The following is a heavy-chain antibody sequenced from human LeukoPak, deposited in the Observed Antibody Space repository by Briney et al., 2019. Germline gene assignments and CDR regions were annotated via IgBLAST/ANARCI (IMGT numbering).Heavy chain of an antibody. J-gene: IGHJ4*02. Sequence: GGSLRLSCAASGFTFSSYGMHWVRQAPGKGLEWVAVISYDGSNKYYADSVKGRFTISRDNSKNTLYLQMNSLRAEDTAVYYCARVSPYYDFWSGYSALDYWGQGTLVTVSS. CDR1: GFTFSSYG. CDR2: ISYDGSNK. V-gene: IGHV3-30*03. CDR3: ARVSPYYDFWSGYSALDY. D-gene: IGHD3-3*01.